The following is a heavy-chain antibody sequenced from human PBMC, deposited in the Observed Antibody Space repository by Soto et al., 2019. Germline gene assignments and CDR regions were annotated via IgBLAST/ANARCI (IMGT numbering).Heavy chain of an antibody. J-gene: IGHJ4*02. CDR2: ISGSGGST. CDR1: GFTYSSYA. CDR3: ANRFEGDRPPFDY. D-gene: IGHD3-10*01. Sequence: PGGSLRLSCAASGFTYSSYAMSWVRQAPGKGLEWVSTISGSGGSTSYADSVKGRFTISRDNSKNTLYLQMNSLRAEDTAVYYCANRFEGDRPPFDYWGQGTLVTVSS. V-gene: IGHV3-23*01.